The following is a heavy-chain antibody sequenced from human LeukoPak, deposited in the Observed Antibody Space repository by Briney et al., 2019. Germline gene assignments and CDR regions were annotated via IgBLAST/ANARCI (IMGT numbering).Heavy chain of an antibody. CDR3: ARENNVIRDAFDV. Sequence: SETLSLTCTVSGYSISSGYYWGWIRQPPGKGLEWIGSIYHSGSTYYNPSLKSRVTISVDTSKNNFSLNVTSVTAADTAIYYCARENNVIRDAFDVWGQGTMVTVSS. CDR1: GYSISSGYY. J-gene: IGHJ3*01. D-gene: IGHD2-21*01. V-gene: IGHV4-38-2*02. CDR2: IYHSGST.